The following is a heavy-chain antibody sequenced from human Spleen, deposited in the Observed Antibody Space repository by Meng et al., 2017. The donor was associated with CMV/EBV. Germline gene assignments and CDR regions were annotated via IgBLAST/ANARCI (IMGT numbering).Heavy chain of an antibody. D-gene: IGHD4-23*01. CDR2: IYPGDSDT. J-gene: IGHJ4*02. V-gene: IGHV5-51*01. Sequence: GGSLRLSCKGSGYSFSTYWIGWVRQMPGKGLEWIGFIYPGDSDTRDSPSFQGQVTISADKSITTAYLQWSSLKASDTAMYYCARLAAYGVKNIDYWGQGTLVTVSS. CDR1: GYSFSTYW. CDR3: ARLAAYGVKNIDY.